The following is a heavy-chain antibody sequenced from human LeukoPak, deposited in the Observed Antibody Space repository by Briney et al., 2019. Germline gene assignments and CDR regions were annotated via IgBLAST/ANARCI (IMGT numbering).Heavy chain of an antibody. V-gene: IGHV3-53*01. CDR3: VRVGTHTGYGFDY. J-gene: IGHJ4*02. CDR1: GFTVSNNY. CDR2: IDTSGRT. Sequence: GGSLRLSCAASGFTVSNNYMSWVRQAPGKGLEWVSVIDTSGRTYYADPVKGRFTIPRDISKNTVLLQMNSLRAEDTALYYCVRVGTHTGYGFDYWGQGTLVTVSS. D-gene: IGHD5-12*01.